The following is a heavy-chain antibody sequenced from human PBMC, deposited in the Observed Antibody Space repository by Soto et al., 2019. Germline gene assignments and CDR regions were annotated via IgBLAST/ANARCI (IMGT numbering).Heavy chain of an antibody. CDR2: ISYDGSNK. V-gene: IGHV3-30-3*01. CDR1: GFTFSSYA. CDR3: AQTRGYYGYYYGMDV. D-gene: IGHD1-26*01. J-gene: IGHJ6*02. Sequence: LRLSCAASGFTFSSYAMHWVRQAPGKGLEWVAVISYDGSNKYYADSVKGRFTISRDNSKNTLYLQMNSLRAEDTAVYYCAQTRGYYGYYYGMDVWGQGTTVTVSS.